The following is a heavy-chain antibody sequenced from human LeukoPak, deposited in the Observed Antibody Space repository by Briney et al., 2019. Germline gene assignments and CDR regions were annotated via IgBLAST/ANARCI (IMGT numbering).Heavy chain of an antibody. J-gene: IGHJ4*02. CDR3: ATAYCSTTSCVP. Sequence: GGTLRLSCAASGFTFSSYGMSWVRQTPGKGPEWVGRIKSKSDGGTTEYAEPVKGRFTISRDDSKNTLYLQMNSLKTEDTGMYYCATAYCSTTSCVPWGQGTLVTVSS. D-gene: IGHD2-2*01. CDR1: GFTFSSYG. CDR2: IKSKSDGGTT. V-gene: IGHV3-15*01.